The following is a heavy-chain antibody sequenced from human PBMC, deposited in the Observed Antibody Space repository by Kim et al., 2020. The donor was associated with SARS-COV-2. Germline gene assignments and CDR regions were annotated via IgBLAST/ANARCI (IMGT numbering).Heavy chain of an antibody. D-gene: IGHD6-6*01. CDR3: ARELLYYMDV. Sequence: NTGYAQKFQGRVTMTRNTSISTAYMELSSLRSEDTAVYYCARELLYYMDVWGKGTTVTVSS. V-gene: IGHV1-8*01. J-gene: IGHJ6*03. CDR2: NT.